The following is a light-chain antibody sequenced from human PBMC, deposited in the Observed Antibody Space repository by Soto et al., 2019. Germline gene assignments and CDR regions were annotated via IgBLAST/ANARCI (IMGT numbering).Light chain of an antibody. Sequence: QSVLTQPPSASGSPGQSVGISFTGTSSDVGGYNYVSWYQQHPGKAPKLMIYEVNKRPSGVPDRFSGSKSGNTASLTVSGLQAEHEADYSCSSYAGSSNVFGTGTKVIVL. V-gene: IGLV2-8*01. J-gene: IGLJ1*01. CDR2: EVN. CDR3: SSYAGSSNV. CDR1: SSDVGGYNY.